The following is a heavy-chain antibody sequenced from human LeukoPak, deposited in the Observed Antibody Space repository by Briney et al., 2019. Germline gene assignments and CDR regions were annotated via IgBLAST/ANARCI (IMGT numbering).Heavy chain of an antibody. V-gene: IGHV3-21*01. J-gene: IGHJ4*02. CDR2: ISSSSSYI. D-gene: IGHD3-10*01. CDR3: ARVRRFGDLDY. CDR1: GFTFSSYS. Sequence: AGGSLRLSCAASGFTFSSYSMNWVRQAPGKGLEWVSSISSSSSYIYYADSVKGRFTISRDNSKQSLYLLMKSLRAEDTAVYYCARVRRFGDLDYWGQGTLVTVSS.